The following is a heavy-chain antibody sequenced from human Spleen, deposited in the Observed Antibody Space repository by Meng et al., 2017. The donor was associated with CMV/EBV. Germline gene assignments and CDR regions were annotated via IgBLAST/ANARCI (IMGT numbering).Heavy chain of an antibody. J-gene: IGHJ5*02. D-gene: IGHD4-23*01. Sequence: TVSGGCVSSGSYYWSWIRQPPGKGLEWIGYIYYSGSTKYKPSLKSRLTMSIDTSKKQFSLNLSSVTAADTAVYYCAREQRGGGWFDPWGQGMLVTSPQ. V-gene: IGHV4-61*01. CDR2: IYYSGST. CDR1: GGCVSSGSYY. CDR3: AREQRGGGWFDP.